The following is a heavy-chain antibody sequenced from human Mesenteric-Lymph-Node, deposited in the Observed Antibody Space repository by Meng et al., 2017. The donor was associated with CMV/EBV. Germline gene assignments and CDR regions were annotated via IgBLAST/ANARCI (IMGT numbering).Heavy chain of an antibody. J-gene: IGHJ4*02. V-gene: IGHV4-61*08. CDR3: AKSRSSTPGIVDD. CDR1: VVSVTSGAYH. D-gene: IGHD2/OR15-2a*01. Sequence: QVQLPEPGPGLVKPSETLSLTCIVSVVSVTSGAYHWSWIRQSPGKGLEWIGYIYGTGITIYNPSLKSRVTILLETSKNQFSLKLNSVTTADTAVYYCAKSRSSTPGIVDDWGQGTLVTVSS. CDR2: IYGTGIT.